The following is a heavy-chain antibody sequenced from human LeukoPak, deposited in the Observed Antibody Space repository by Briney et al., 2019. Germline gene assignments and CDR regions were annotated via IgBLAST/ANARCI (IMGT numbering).Heavy chain of an antibody. V-gene: IGHV3-23*01. CDR1: GFTFSSYA. J-gene: IGHJ4*02. CDR3: AKGRGYCSGGSCYSDY. CDR2: ISGSGGST. Sequence: GGSLRLSCAASGFTFSSYAMSWVRQAPGKGLEWVSTISGSGGSTYDADSVKGRFTISRDNSKNTLYLQMNSLRAEDTAVYYCAKGRGYCSGGSCYSDYWGQGALVTVSS. D-gene: IGHD2-15*01.